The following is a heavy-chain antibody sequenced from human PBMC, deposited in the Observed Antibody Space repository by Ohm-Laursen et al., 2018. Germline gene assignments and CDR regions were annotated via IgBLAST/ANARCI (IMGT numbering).Heavy chain of an antibody. J-gene: IGHJ4*02. D-gene: IGHD2-2*01. Sequence: SLRLSCTASGFTFSHYWMHWVRQPPGEGLVWVSRIKSDGTTMYADFVRGRFTLSRDNERNTLDLQMNGLTVEDTAVYYCARTRSDVPFDYWGQGTLVTVSS. V-gene: IGHV3-74*03. CDR2: IKSDGTT. CDR3: ARTRSDVPFDY. CDR1: GFTFSHYW.